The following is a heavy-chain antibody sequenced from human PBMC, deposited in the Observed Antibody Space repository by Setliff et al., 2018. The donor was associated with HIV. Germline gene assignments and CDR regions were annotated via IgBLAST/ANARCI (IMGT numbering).Heavy chain of an antibody. CDR3: ARCMTMTGNWFDP. V-gene: IGHV1-69*13. J-gene: IGHJ5*02. Sequence: AASVKVSCKASGYPFSSYGITWVRLAPGQGLEWMGEIIPLFGTVNSAQKFQDRVTITADASTSTTYMELSSLRSDDTAVYYCARCMTMTGNWFDPWGQGTLVTVSS. CDR1: GYPFSSYG. D-gene: IGHD3-22*01. CDR2: IIPLFGTV.